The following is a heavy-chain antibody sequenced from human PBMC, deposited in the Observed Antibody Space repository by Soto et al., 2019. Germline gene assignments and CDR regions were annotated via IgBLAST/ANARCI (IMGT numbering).Heavy chain of an antibody. Sequence: EVQLLESGGGLVQPGGSLRLSCAASGFTFSSYAMNWVRQAPGKGLEWVSVVSGSGGSKYYADSVQGRFTISRDNSKNTLYLQMNSLRAEDTAIYYCARRGPGTYFDYWGQGTLVTVSS. CDR2: VSGSGGSK. V-gene: IGHV3-23*01. J-gene: IGHJ4*02. D-gene: IGHD6-13*01. CDR1: GFTFSSYA. CDR3: ARRGPGTYFDY.